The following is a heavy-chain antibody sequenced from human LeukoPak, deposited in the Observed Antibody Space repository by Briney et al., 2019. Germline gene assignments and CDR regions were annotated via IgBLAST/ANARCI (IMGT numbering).Heavy chain of an antibody. V-gene: IGHV3-23*01. Sequence: GGSLRLSCAASGFTFSSSVMHWVRQAPGKGLEWVSAISDSGGSAYYADSVKGRFTISRDNSKNTLYLQMNSLRAEDTAVYYCARGEMATQGAFDIWGQGTMVTVSS. CDR1: GFTFSSSV. CDR3: ARGEMATQGAFDI. J-gene: IGHJ3*02. D-gene: IGHD5-24*01. CDR2: ISDSGGSA.